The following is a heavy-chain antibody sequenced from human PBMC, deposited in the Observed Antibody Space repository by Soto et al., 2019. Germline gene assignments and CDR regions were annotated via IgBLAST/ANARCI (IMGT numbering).Heavy chain of an antibody. V-gene: IGHV3-48*02. CDR3: AKGPHTNVGWPYYFES. CDR1: GFSLANYP. D-gene: IGHD6-19*01. Sequence: VQLVESGGGLVQPGGYLRLSCVASGFSLANYPMNWVRQTPGKGLEWISYSSPRGDTIYYADSVEGRFTISRDNAKNSLSLHMSSLRDEDSALYYCAKGPHTNVGWPYYFESWGQGVPVTVSS. J-gene: IGHJ4*02. CDR2: SSPRGDTI.